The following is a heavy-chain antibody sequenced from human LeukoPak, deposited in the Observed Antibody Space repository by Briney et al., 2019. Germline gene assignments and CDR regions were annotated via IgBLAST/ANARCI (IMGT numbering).Heavy chain of an antibody. Sequence: ASVKVSCKASGYTFTSYGINWVRQATGQGLEWMGWMNPNSGNTGYAQKFQGRVTMTRNTSISTAYMELSSLRSEDTAVYYCARGQPFWSGYYDWFDPWGQGTLVTVSS. CDR3: ARGQPFWSGYYDWFDP. D-gene: IGHD3-3*01. J-gene: IGHJ5*02. V-gene: IGHV1-8*01. CDR1: GYTFTSYG. CDR2: MNPNSGNT.